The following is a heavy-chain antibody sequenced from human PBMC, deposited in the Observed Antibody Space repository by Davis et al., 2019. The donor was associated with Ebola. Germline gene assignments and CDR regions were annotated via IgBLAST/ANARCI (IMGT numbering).Heavy chain of an antibody. Sequence: AASVKVSCKASGYTFTSYGISWVRQAPGQGLEWMGWISAYNGNTYYPQKLQGRVTMTTDTSTSTAYMELSRLRSDDTAVYYCARDLTYYYGSGHYYYGMDVWGQGTTVTVSS. CDR1: GYTFTSYG. D-gene: IGHD3-10*01. CDR2: ISAYNGNT. J-gene: IGHJ6*02. V-gene: IGHV1-18*01. CDR3: ARDLTYYYGSGHYYYGMDV.